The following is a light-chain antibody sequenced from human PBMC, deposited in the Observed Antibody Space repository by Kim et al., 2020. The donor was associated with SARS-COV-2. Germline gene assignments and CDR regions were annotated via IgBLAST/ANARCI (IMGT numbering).Light chain of an antibody. CDR3: LQHNAYPQT. Sequence: SASVGDRVTIACRASQDIRSDLGWFQQKPGEAPQRLIYAASTLQSGVPPRCSGSGSGGEFTLTISSLQPEDFGTYYCLQHNAYPQTFGQGTKVEI. J-gene: IGKJ1*01. V-gene: IGKV1-17*01. CDR2: AAS. CDR1: QDIRSD.